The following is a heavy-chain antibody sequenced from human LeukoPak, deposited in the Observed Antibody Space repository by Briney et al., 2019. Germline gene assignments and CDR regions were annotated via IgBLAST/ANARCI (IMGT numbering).Heavy chain of an antibody. Sequence: GGSLRLSCVVSGFYFSSYAMSWVCQAPGTGPEWVSVISGSISTSYYADSVKGRFSISRDNSKSTLYLQMNSLRAEDTAVYYCARRTIIGGGDCLDYWGPGTLVTVSS. D-gene: IGHD2-21*02. CDR2: ISGSISTS. CDR1: GFYFSSYA. CDR3: ARRTIIGGGDCLDY. J-gene: IGHJ4*02. V-gene: IGHV3-23*01.